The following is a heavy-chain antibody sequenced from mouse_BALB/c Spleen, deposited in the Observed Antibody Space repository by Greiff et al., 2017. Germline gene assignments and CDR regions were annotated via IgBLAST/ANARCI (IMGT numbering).Heavy chain of an antibody. J-gene: IGHJ4*01. CDR3: ARWGGTYYAMDY. V-gene: IGHV5-17*02. D-gene: IGHD1-1*02. CDR1: GFTFSSFG. Sequence: EVKLMESGGGLVQPGGSRKLSCAASGFTFSSFGMHWVRQAPEKGLEWVAYISSGGSYTYYPDTVTGRFTISRDNAKNTLYLEMSSLRSEDTAMYYCARWGGTYYAMDYWGQGTSVTVSS. CDR2: ISSGGSYT.